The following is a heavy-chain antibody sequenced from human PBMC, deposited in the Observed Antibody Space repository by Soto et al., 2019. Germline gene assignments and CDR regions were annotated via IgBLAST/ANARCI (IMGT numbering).Heavy chain of an antibody. V-gene: IGHV3-48*02. CDR1: GYTFSEYS. Sequence: LRLSCAASGYTFSEYSMNWVRQAPGKGLEWVSYSGTSRKYIFYADSVRGRFTISRDDAKSSLYLQLNSLRDEDTAVYYCVRDRDWAFDIWGQGTMVTVSS. J-gene: IGHJ3*02. CDR2: SGTSRKYI. D-gene: IGHD3-9*01. CDR3: VRDRDWAFDI.